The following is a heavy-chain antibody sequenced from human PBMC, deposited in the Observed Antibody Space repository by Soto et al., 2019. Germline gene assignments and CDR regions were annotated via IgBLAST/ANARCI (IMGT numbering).Heavy chain of an antibody. J-gene: IGHJ6*02. CDR3: ARSSYGNYYYYGMDV. D-gene: IGHD5-18*01. CDR2: IYPGDSDT. V-gene: IGHV5-51*01. CDR1: GYSFTSYW. Sequence: PGESLKISCKGSGYSFTSYWIGWVRQMPGKGLEWMGIIYPGDSDTRYSPSFQGQVTISADKSISTAYLQWSSLKASDTAMYYCARSSYGNYYYYGMDVRGQGTTGTVS.